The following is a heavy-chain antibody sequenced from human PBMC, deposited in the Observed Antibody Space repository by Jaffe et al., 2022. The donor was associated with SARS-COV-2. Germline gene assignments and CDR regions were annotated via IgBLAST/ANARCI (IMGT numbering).Heavy chain of an antibody. CDR3: ASLGYCSGGSCLYGMDV. CDR2: IIPIFGTA. D-gene: IGHD2-15*01. Sequence: QVQLVQSGAEVKKPGSSVKVSCKASGGTFSSYAISWVRQAPGQGLEWMGGIIPIFGTANYAQKFQGRVTITADESTSTAYMELSSLRSEDTAVYYCASLGYCSGGSCLYGMDVWGQGTTVTVSS. J-gene: IGHJ6*02. V-gene: IGHV1-69*01. CDR1: GGTFSSYA.